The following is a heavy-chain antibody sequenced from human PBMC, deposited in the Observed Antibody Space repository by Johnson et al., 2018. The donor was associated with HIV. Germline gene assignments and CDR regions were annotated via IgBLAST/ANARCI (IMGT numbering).Heavy chain of an antibody. D-gene: IGHD3-22*01. CDR1: GFTFSNAW. Sequence: VQLVESGGGLVQPGGSLRLSCAASGFTFSNAWMSWVRQAPGKGLEWVGRIKSKTDGGTTDYTAPVKGRFTISRDNAKNSLYLQMNSLRADDTAVYYCAKGLRITMIVTTGAFDIWGQGTMVTVSS. CDR2: IKSKTDGGTT. CDR3: AKGLRITMIVTTGAFDI. J-gene: IGHJ3*02. V-gene: IGHV3-15*01.